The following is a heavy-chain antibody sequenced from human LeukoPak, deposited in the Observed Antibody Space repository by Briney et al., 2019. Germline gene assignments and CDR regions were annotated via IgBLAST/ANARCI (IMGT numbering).Heavy chain of an antibody. V-gene: IGHV3-53*01. D-gene: IGHD4-17*01. CDR3: ARDLYGVSHDY. CDR1: GFTVSSNY. J-gene: IGHJ4*02. CDR2: IYSSGST. Sequence: PGGSMRLSCAASGFTVSSNYMNWVRQAPGKVLEWVSVIYSSGSTYYADSVKGRFTISRDNSKNTLYLQMNSLRAEDTAVYYCARDLYGVSHDYWGQGTLVTVSS.